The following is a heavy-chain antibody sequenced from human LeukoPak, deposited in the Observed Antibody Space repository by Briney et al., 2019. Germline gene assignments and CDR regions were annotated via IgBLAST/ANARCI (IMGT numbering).Heavy chain of an antibody. J-gene: IGHJ4*02. CDR2: VNPDSGGT. CDR3: ARETGRDDYKDLDY. D-gene: IGHD5-24*01. CDR1: GYTFTTYY. V-gene: IGHV1-2*02. Sequence: GSSVKVSCKASGYTFTTYYIHWVRQAPGQGLEWMGWVNPDSGGTNYAQNFQGRVTLTRDTSISTAYMELSSLRSDDTAVYYCARETGRDDYKDLDYWGQGTLVTVSS.